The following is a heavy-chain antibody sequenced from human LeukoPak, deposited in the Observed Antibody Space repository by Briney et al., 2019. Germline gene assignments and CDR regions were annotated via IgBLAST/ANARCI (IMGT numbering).Heavy chain of an antibody. Sequence: GGSLRLSCAASGFIFNTYVMHWVRQAPGKGLEWLAFIRYDGSNKNYADSVKGRFTISRDNTKNSLYLQMNSLRAEDTAVYYCAKDGGSDPDSFDTWGQGTMVTVSS. CDR2: IRYDGSNK. CDR1: GFIFNTYV. CDR3: AKDGGSDPDSFDT. D-gene: IGHD2-15*01. V-gene: IGHV3-30*02. J-gene: IGHJ3*02.